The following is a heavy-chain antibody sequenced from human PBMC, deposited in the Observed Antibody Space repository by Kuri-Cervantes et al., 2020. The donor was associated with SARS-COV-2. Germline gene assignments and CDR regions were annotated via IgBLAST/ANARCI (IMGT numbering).Heavy chain of an antibody. CDR2: ISSTSSYI. V-gene: IGHV3-21*01. CDR3: ARDCSSPYKYYYYYMDV. Sequence: LSLTCAAPGFTFSSYSMNWVRQAPGKGLEWVSSISSTSSYIYYADSVKGRFTISRDNAKNSLYLQMNSLRAEDTAVYYCARDCSSPYKYYYYYMDVWGKGTTVTVSS. D-gene: IGHD6-13*01. CDR1: GFTFSSYS. J-gene: IGHJ6*03.